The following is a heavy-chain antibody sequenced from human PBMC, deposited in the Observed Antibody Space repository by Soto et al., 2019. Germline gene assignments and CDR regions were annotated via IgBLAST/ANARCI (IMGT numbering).Heavy chain of an antibody. CDR3: ARAWRADV. CDR1: GFPFSNFV. J-gene: IGHJ6*02. V-gene: IGHV3-64*01. Sequence: EVQLVESGGGLVQPGGSLRLSVAASGFPFSNFVRHWLRQAPGKGLECVSVISANGDTTYYATSVKDRFTISRDDSKNTLYLQMGSLRADDMAVYYCARAWRADVWGQGTTVVVSS. CDR2: ISANGDTT.